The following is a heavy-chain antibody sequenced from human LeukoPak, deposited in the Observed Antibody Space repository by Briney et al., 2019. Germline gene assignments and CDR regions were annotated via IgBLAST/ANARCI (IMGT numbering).Heavy chain of an antibody. CDR3: ARRQYFDD. V-gene: IGHV3-66*04. J-gene: IGHJ4*02. CDR1: GFTVSTND. CDR2: IYSGGST. Sequence: GGSLRLSCAASGFTVSTNDMSWVRQAPGEGPEWVSVIYSGGSTYYTDSVKGRFTISRDNSRNTVYLQMNSLRTEDTAVYYCARRQYFDDWGQGTLVTVSS.